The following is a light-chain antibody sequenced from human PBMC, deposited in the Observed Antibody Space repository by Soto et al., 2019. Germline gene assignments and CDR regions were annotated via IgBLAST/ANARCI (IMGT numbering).Light chain of an antibody. J-gene: IGKJ1*01. CDR1: QSVSSSY. V-gene: IGKV3-20*01. Sequence: ETVLTQSPGTLSLSPGERATLSCRASQSVSSSYLAWYQQKPGQAPRLLIYAASTRATGFPDRFSGSGSGTDFTLTIIRLEPEDFAVYYCQQYDISPWTFGQGTKVDIK. CDR3: QQYDISPWT. CDR2: AAS.